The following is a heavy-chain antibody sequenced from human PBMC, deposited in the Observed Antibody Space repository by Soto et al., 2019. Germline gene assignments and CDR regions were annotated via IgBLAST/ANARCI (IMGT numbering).Heavy chain of an antibody. CDR3: ARDVLGNYYFDY. CDR2: ISYDGRNK. CDR1: GFTFSNYA. J-gene: IGHJ4*02. D-gene: IGHD2-8*02. V-gene: IGHV3-30*04. Sequence: PGWSLRLSCAASGFTFSNYAMHLVRQATGKGMEWVAFISYDGRNKYYADSVKGRFTISRDNSKSTLYLQMNSLRAEDTAVYYCARDVLGNYYFDYWGEGTLVTVSS.